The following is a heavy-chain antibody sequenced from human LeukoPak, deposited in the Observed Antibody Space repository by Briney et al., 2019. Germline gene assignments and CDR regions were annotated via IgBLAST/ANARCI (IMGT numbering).Heavy chain of an antibody. CDR1: GGSISNGGYF. CDR3: ARADNWNAFDY. J-gene: IGHJ4*02. Sequence: SQTLSLTCTVSGGSISNGGYFWNWIHQHPGKGLESIGYISSSGSAYYNPSLKGRVTISVDTSKNQFSLKLMSMTAADTAVYYCARADNWNAFDYWGQGTLVPVSS. V-gene: IGHV4-31*03. CDR2: ISSSGSA. D-gene: IGHD1-1*01.